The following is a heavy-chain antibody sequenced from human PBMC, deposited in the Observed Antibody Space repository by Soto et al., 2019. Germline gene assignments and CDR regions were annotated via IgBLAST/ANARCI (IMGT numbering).Heavy chain of an antibody. CDR2: ISSSSNYI. CDR1: GFTFSNYN. Sequence: EVQLVESGGGLVQPGGSLRLSCAASGFTFSNYNMNWVRQAPGKGLEWVSSISSSSNYIYYADSVKGRFIISRDNTKNSLYLQMNSLRAEDTAVYYCARDPSYWAGGSHWGQGTLVTVSS. CDR3: ARDPSYWAGGSH. V-gene: IGHV3-21*01. J-gene: IGHJ4*02. D-gene: IGHD5-18*01.